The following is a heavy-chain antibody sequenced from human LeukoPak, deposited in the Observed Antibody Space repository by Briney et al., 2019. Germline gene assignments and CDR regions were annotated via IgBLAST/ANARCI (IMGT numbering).Heavy chain of an antibody. Sequence: GGSLRLSCAASGFTFSSYWMSWVRQAPGKGLEWVANIKQGGSEKYYVDSVKGRFTISRDNAKNSLYLQMNSLRAEDTAVYYCARDDYVRGSYLGYPGKNAFDIWGQGTMVTVSS. CDR1: GFTFSSYW. D-gene: IGHD3-16*02. CDR3: ARDDYVRGSYLGYPGKNAFDI. V-gene: IGHV3-7*01. CDR2: IKQGGSEK. J-gene: IGHJ3*02.